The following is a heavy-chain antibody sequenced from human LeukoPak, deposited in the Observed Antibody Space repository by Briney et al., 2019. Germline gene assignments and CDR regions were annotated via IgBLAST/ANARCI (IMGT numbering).Heavy chain of an antibody. V-gene: IGHV3-30*02. J-gene: IGHJ3*02. CDR1: GFSFSNYG. D-gene: IGHD4-11*01. Sequence: GGSLRLSCAASGFSFSNYGMHWVRQAPGKGLEWVSFIRYDGNNKYYADSVKGRLTISRDNSKNTLDLQMNSLRAEDTAVYYCAKEGGWLTRLQDYAFDIWGQGTMVTVSS. CDR2: IRYDGNNK. CDR3: AKEGGWLTRLQDYAFDI.